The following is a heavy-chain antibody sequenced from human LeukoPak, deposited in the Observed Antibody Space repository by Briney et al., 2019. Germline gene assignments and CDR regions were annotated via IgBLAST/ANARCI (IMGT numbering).Heavy chain of an antibody. CDR1: GGSFSGYY. CDR3: ARVRWWELPFDY. V-gene: IGHV4-34*01. D-gene: IGHD1-26*01. J-gene: IGHJ4*02. Sequence: SETLSLTCAVYGGSFSGYYWSWIRQPPGKGLEWIGEINHSGSTNYNPSLKSRVTISVDTSKNQFSLRLSSVTAADTAVYYCARVRWWELPFDYWGQGTLVTVSS. CDR2: INHSGST.